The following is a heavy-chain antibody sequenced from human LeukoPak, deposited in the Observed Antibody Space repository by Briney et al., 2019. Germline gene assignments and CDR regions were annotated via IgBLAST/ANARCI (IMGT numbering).Heavy chain of an antibody. V-gene: IGHV3-48*03. J-gene: IGHJ4*02. CDR1: GFTFSSYE. CDR3: ASLTDAGRFDY. CDR2: ISSSGSTI. Sequence: PGGSLRLSCAASGFTFSSYEMNWVRQAPGKGLEWVSYISSSGSTIYYADSVKGRFTISRDNAKNSLYLQMSSLRAEDTAVYYCASLTDAGRFDYWGQGTLVTVSS.